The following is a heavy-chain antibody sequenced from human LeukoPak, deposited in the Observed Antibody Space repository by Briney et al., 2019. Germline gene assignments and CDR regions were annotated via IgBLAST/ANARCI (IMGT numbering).Heavy chain of an antibody. CDR2: NNWNSGSI. CDR1: GFTFDDYA. J-gene: IGHJ6*03. V-gene: IGHV3-9*01. D-gene: IGHD1-26*01. CDR3: ARDQTKWEPLRRRDYYYMDV. Sequence: GGSLRLSCAASGFTFDDYAMHWVRQTPGKGLEWVSGNNWNSGSIDYADPAKGRFTISRDNAKNSLYLQMNSLRAEDTAVYYCARDQTKWEPLRRRDYYYMDVWGKGTTVTVSS.